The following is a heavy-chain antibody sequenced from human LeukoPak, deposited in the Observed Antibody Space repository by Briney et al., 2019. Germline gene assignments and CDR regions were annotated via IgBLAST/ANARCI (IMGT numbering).Heavy chain of an antibody. CDR1: GGSISSYY. CDR3: ARGDRGVTLVWYFDL. J-gene: IGHJ2*01. CDR2: IYYSGST. Sequence: PSETLSLTCTVSGGSISSYYWSWIRQPPGKGLEWIGYIYYSGSTNYNPSLKSRVTMSVDTSKNQFSLKLSSVTAADTAVYYCARGDRGVTLVWYFDLWGRGTLVTVSS. D-gene: IGHD3-10*01. V-gene: IGHV4-59*01.